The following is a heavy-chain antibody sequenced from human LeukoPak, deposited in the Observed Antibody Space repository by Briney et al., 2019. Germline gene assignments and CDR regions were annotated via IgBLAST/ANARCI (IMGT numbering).Heavy chain of an antibody. V-gene: IGHV3-7*05. Sequence: GGSLRLSCAASRLTLSGFWMSSVRQAPGQGPEWVANIKQDGGVKYYVDSVKGRFTISRDKAKKSLYLQMNSPRAQDTAVYYCARSSKAESTRYSSGWYSGPPYYYGMDVWGQGTTVTVSS. CDR2: IKQDGGVK. CDR3: ARSSKAESTRYSSGWYSGPPYYYGMDV. J-gene: IGHJ6*02. D-gene: IGHD6-19*01. CDR1: RLTLSGFW.